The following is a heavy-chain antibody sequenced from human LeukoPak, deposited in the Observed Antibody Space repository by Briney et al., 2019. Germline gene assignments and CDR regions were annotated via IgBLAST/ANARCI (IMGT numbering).Heavy chain of an antibody. CDR2: VYSSGNT. CDR1: GGSISSYY. V-gene: IGHV4-59*08. CDR3: ARRNDFGI. J-gene: IGHJ3*02. Sequence: SETLSLTCTVSGGSISSYYWSWIRQPPGKGLEWIGYVYSSGNTNCNPSLKSRVTISIDTPKNQFSLKLSSVTAADTAVYYCARRNDFGIWGQGTMVTVSS.